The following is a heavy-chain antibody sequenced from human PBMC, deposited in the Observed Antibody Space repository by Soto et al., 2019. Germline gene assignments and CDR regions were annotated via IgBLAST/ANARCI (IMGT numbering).Heavy chain of an antibody. V-gene: IGHV1-2*04. CDR1: GYTFTGYY. CDR3: AREGYDSSSCFDY. CDR2: INPNSGGT. D-gene: IGHD3-22*01. Sequence: ASVKVSCKASGYTFTGYYMHWVRQAPGQGLEWMGWINPNSGGTNYAQKFQGWVTMTRDTSISTAYMELSRLRSVDTAVYYCAREGYDSSSCFDYWGQGTLVTVSS. J-gene: IGHJ4*02.